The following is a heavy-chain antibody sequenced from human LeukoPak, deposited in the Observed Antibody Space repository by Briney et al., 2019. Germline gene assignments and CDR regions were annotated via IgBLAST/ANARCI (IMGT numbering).Heavy chain of an antibody. D-gene: IGHD4-23*01. CDR2: IYYSGST. CDR3: ARDRYGGLNWFDP. CDR1: GGSISSYY. J-gene: IGHJ5*02. V-gene: IGHV4-59*01. Sequence: PSETLSLTCTVFGGSISSYYWSWIRQPPGKGLEWIGYIYYSGSTNYNPSLKSRVTISVDTSKNQFSLKLSSVTAADTAVYYCARDRYGGLNWFDPWGQGTLLTVSS.